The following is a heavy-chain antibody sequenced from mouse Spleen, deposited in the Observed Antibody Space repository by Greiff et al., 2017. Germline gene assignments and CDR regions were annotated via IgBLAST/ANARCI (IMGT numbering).Heavy chain of an antibody. Sequence: LVESGAELARPGASVKMSCKASGYTFTSYTMHWVKQRPGQGLEWIGYINPSSGYTKYNQKFQGKATITADTSSNTAYLQLSSLTSEDTAIYYCANWPYYFDYWGQGTTLTVSS. J-gene: IGHJ2*01. CDR2: INPSSGYT. CDR3: ANWPYYFDY. V-gene: IGHV1-4*01. D-gene: IGHD4-1*01. CDR1: GYTFTSYT.